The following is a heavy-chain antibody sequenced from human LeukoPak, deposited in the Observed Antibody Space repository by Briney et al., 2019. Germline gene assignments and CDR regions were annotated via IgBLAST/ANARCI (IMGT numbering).Heavy chain of an antibody. CDR1: GGTFSSYA. V-gene: IGHV1-69*13. CDR3: ARTTKPQFVVGPGGNDAFDI. D-gene: IGHD2-21*01. CDR2: IIPIFGTA. J-gene: IGHJ3*02. Sequence: GASVKVSCKASGGTFSSYAISWVRQAPGQGLEWMGGIIPIFGTANYAQKFQGRVTITADESTSTTYMELSSLRSDDTAVYYCARTTKPQFVVGPGGNDAFDIWGQGTMVTVSS.